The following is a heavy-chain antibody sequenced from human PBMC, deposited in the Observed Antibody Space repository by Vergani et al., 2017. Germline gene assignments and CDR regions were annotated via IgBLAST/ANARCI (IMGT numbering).Heavy chain of an antibody. D-gene: IGHD2-21*02. J-gene: IGHJ4*02. Sequence: QVQLVESAGGVVQPGGSLRLSCAASGFPFGTFATHWIRQAPGKGLEWLAYIGKDGINTRYRDAVKGRFTVSRDNSKDILYLQMDSLRSEDTALYYCAKYLRDSTDGLPDSWGPGTLVIVSS. CDR1: GFPFGTFA. CDR3: AKYLRDSTDGLPDS. CDR2: IGKDGINT. V-gene: IGHV3-30*02.